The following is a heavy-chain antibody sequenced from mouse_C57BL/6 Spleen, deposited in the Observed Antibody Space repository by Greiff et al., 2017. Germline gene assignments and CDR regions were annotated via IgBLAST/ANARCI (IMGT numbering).Heavy chain of an antibody. CDR3: AIGYSNYWCFAG. V-gene: IGHV1-74*01. Sequence: QVQLQQPGAELVKPGASVKVSCKASGYTFTSYWMHWVKQRPGQGLEWIGRLHPSASDTNYNQQFKGKATLTVDTSSSTAYMQLSSVTSEDSAIYYCAIGYSNYWCFAGWGTGTTVTVSS. CDR2: LHPSASDT. D-gene: IGHD2-5*01. J-gene: IGHJ1*03. CDR1: GYTFTSYW.